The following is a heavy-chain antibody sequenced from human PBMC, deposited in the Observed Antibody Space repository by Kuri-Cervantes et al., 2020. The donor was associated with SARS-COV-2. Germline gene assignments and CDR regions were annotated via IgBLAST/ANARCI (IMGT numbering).Heavy chain of an antibody. D-gene: IGHD6-13*01. V-gene: IGHV4-59*12. Sequence: GSLRLSCTVSGGSISSYYWSWIRQPPGKGLEWIGYIYYSGSTNYNPSLKSRVTISVDTSKNQFSLKLSSVTAADTAVYYCARAPYSSSWYLRYWGQGTLVTVSS. CDR2: IYYSGST. J-gene: IGHJ4*02. CDR1: GGSISSYY. CDR3: ARAPYSSSWYLRY.